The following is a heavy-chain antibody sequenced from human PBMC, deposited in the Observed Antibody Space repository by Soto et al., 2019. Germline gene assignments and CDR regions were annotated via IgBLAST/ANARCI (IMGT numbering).Heavy chain of an antibody. J-gene: IGHJ5*02. CDR2: IYYSGST. CDR3: ARVVRFGGIPGP. D-gene: IGHD3-16*01. CDR1: GGSISSGGYY. V-gene: IGHV4-31*03. Sequence: SETLSLTCTVSGGSISSGGYYWSWIRQHPGKGLEWIGYIYYSGSTYYNPSLKSRVTISVDTSKNQFSLKLSSVTAADTAVYYCARVVRFGGIPGPWGQGTLVTVSS.